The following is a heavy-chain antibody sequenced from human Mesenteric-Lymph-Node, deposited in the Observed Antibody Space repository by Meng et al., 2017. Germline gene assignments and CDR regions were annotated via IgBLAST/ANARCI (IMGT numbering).Heavy chain of an antibody. CDR1: GGSITSTSSY. Sequence: QLRLQESGPGLVKPSDTLSLTCTISGGSITSTSSYWGWVRQPPGKGLEWIGSIYYRGSTNYNPSLKSRISMSVDMSKNQFSLKVNSVTAADTAIYYCVISSHNWGQGTLVTVFS. CDR3: VISSHN. D-gene: IGHD3-3*02. CDR2: IYYRGST. V-gene: IGHV4-39*07. J-gene: IGHJ4*02.